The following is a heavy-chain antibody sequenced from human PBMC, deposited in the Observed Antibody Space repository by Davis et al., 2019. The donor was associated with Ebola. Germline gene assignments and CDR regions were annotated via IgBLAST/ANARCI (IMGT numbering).Heavy chain of an antibody. V-gene: IGHV4-38-2*01. CDR1: RYSVGTAHY. J-gene: IGHJ4*02. CDR3: ARGPYYYDTSNFAWDS. Sequence: MPGGSLRLSCEVSRYSVGTAHYWGLIRQSPGKELEWIASVFDTENTYYNPSLKSRVTISVETSKNQFSLKMSSVTAADTAVYYCARGPYYYDTSNFAWDSWGQGALVTVSS. CDR2: VFDTENT. D-gene: IGHD3-22*01.